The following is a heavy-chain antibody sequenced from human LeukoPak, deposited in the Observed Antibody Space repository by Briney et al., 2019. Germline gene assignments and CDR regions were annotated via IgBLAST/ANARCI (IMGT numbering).Heavy chain of an antibody. CDR1: GFTFNNYA. D-gene: IGHD3-10*01. Sequence: GGSLRLSCAASGFTFNNYAMSWVRQAPGKGLEWVSHIAVSSRATYYADLVKGRFTIIRDNSKNTVYFEMNSQRVEDTAVYYCAKDRNSGSAEFFDSWGQGVLVTVSS. CDR2: IAVSSRAT. CDR3: AKDRNSGSAEFFDS. V-gene: IGHV3-23*01. J-gene: IGHJ4*02.